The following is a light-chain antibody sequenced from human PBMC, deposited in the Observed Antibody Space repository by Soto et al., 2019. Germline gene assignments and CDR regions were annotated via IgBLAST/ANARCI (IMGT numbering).Light chain of an antibody. CDR2: KAS. CDR1: QSISSW. V-gene: IGKV1-5*03. J-gene: IGKJ5*01. CDR3: QQRSNWPPT. Sequence: DIQMTQSPSTLSASVGDRVTITCRASQSISSWLAWYQQKPGKAPKLLIYKASTLESGVPSNFSGSGSGTEFTLTISSLQPEDFAVYYCQQRSNWPPTFGQGTRLEIK.